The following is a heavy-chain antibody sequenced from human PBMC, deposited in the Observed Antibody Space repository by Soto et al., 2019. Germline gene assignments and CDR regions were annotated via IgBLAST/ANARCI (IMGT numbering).Heavy chain of an antibody. J-gene: IGHJ4*02. V-gene: IGHV3-30-3*01. CDR3: AREPASAVAGPIDC. Sequence: QVQLVESGGGVVQPGRSLRLSCAASGFTFSSYAMHWVRQAPGKGLEWVAVISYDGSNKYYADSVKGRFTISRDNSKNTMCLQMNSLRAEDTAVYYCAREPASAVAGPIDCWGQGTLVTVSS. CDR1: GFTFSSYA. D-gene: IGHD6-19*01. CDR2: ISYDGSNK.